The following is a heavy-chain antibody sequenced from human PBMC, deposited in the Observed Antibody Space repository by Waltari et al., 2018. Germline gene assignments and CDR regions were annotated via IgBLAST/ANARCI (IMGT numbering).Heavy chain of an antibody. J-gene: IGHJ5*02. Sequence: QVQLQESGPGLVKPSETLTLICTVSGGSIRNYYWSWIRQSPGKGLEWIGNIHHSGSTNYTPSLKIRFTISVDTSKKQFSLRLSSVSAADTAVYYCARDATAGYNWFDPWGQGTLVTVSS. D-gene: IGHD3-10*01. CDR1: GGSIRNYY. V-gene: IGHV4-59*01. CDR3: ARDATAGYNWFDP. CDR2: IHHSGST.